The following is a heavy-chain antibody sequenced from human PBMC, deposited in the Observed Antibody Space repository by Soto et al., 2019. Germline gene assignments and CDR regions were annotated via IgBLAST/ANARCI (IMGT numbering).Heavy chain of an antibody. D-gene: IGHD2-15*01. V-gene: IGHV3-11*01. CDR2: IRSSGTTI. Sequence: GGSLRLSCAASGFTVIDSYMSWIRQAPGKGLEWISYIRSSGTTIYYADSVKGRFTISRDPAKNSLDLQMNNLRAEDTAVYYCARLGDCVSHACYHYFDSWGQGTLVTVSS. CDR3: ARLGDCVSHACYHYFDS. CDR1: GFTVIDSY. J-gene: IGHJ4*02.